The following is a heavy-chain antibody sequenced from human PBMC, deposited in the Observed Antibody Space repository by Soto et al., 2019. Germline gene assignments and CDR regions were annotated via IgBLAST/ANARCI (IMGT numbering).Heavy chain of an antibody. CDR2: VSPPFRTS. V-gene: IGHV1-69*01. Sequence: QVQLVQSGAEVKKPGSSVKVSCKTSGVSFNNNGIGWVRQAPGHGLEWMGGVSPPFRTSNYARKFQGRTSITAAASTGTVNMERSSLTSEDTAQYYCARVLYYGSGSYSPYGMDVWGQGTTVTVSS. J-gene: IGHJ6*02. D-gene: IGHD3-10*01. CDR1: GVSFNNNG. CDR3: ARVLYYGSGSYSPYGMDV.